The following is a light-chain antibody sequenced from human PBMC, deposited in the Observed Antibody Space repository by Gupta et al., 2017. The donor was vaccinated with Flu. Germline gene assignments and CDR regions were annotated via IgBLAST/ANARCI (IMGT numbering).Light chain of an antibody. CDR2: GAS. CDR3: QQYGSSPWT. CDR1: QSVSSSY. Sequence: EIVLTQSPGTLSLSPGERANLSCRASQSVSSSYLTWYQQNPGQSPRLLIYGASRRATGIPDRFSGSGSGTDFTLTISRLEPEDFAVYYCQQYGSSPWTFGQGTKVEIK. J-gene: IGKJ1*01. V-gene: IGKV3-20*01.